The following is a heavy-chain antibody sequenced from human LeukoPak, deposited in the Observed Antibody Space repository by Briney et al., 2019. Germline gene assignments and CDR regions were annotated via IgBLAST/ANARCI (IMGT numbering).Heavy chain of an antibody. CDR1: GFTFSSYG. D-gene: IGHD1-26*01. CDR2: IRYDGSNK. J-gene: IGHJ3*02. Sequence: GGSLRLSCAASGFTFSSYGMHWVRQAPGKGLEWVAFIRYDGSNKYYADSVKGRFTISRDNSKNTLYLQMSSLRSEDTAVYYCARVPNSGSYSDIWGQGTMVTVSS. V-gene: IGHV3-30*02. CDR3: ARVPNSGSYSDI.